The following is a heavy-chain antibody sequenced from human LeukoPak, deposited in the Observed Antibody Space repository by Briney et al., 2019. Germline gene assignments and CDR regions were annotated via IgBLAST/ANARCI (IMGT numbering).Heavy chain of an antibody. CDR2: IYSGGST. D-gene: IGHD6-13*01. V-gene: IGHV3-53*01. Sequence: GGSLRLSCAASGFTVSSNYMSWVRQAPGKGLEWVSVIYSGGSTYYADSVKGRFTISRDNSKNTLYLQMNSLRAEDTAVYYCARGYSSSRRWATFPSEYYFDYWGQGTLVTVSS. CDR1: GFTVSSNY. J-gene: IGHJ4*02. CDR3: ARGYSSSRRWATFPSEYYFDY.